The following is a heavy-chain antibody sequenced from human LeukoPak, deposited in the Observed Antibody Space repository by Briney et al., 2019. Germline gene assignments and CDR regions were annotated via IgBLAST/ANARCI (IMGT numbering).Heavy chain of an antibody. CDR2: IRYDAGNK. D-gene: IGHD3-3*01. Sequence: QTGGSLRLSCAASGFTFSSYGMHWVRQAPGKGLEWVALIRYDAGNKYYAGSVKGRFTISRDNCKNTLYLQMNSLRDEDTAVYYCAKDSYFDSIFGVFDYWGQGTLVTVSS. CDR1: GFTFSSYG. J-gene: IGHJ4*02. V-gene: IGHV3-30*02. CDR3: AKDSYFDSIFGVFDY.